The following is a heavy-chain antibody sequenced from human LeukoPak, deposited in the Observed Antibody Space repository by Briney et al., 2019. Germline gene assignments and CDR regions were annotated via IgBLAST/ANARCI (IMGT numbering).Heavy chain of an antibody. Sequence: PSETLSLTCAVYGGSFSGYYWSWIRQPPGKGLEWIGEINHSGSTNYNPSLKSRVTISVDTSKNQFSLKLSSVTAADTAVYYCARAEGYCSGGSCYQEGFDYWGQGTLVTVSS. J-gene: IGHJ4*02. CDR3: ARAEGYCSGGSCYQEGFDY. CDR2: INHSGST. CDR1: GGSFSGYY. D-gene: IGHD2-15*01. V-gene: IGHV4-34*01.